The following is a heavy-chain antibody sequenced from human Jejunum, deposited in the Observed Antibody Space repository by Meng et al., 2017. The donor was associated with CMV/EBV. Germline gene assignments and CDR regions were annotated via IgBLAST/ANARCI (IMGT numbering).Heavy chain of an antibody. V-gene: IGHV4-59*01. CDR1: GVAISHYY. J-gene: IGHJ4*02. Sequence: QGRVQESGPGLVKPSETLSLPCTISGVAISHYYWTWIRQSPGKGLEWIGYVYSSGSTNYNPSLKSRITISLDASKNQFSLSLTSVTAADTAVHYCARSSGWMLDYWGQGTLVTVSS. CDR2: VYSSGST. CDR3: ARSSGWMLDY. D-gene: IGHD6-19*01.